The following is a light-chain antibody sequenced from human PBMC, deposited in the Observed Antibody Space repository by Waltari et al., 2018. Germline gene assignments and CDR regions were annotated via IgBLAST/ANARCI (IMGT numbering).Light chain of an antibody. CDR1: QDILSW. V-gene: IGKV1-12*01. CDR3: QQVHSFPFT. CDR2: GAS. Sequence: DIQMTQSPSSVSASMGDTVTISCRASQDILSWLAWFQQKPGTAPKLLIYGASNLKGVVPSRFSGSGSGTHFTLSISSLHPEDFATYYCQQVHSFPFTFGPGTKVDLK. J-gene: IGKJ3*01.